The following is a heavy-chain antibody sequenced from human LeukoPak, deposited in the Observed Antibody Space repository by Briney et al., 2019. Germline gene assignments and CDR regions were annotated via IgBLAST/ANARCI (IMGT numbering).Heavy chain of an antibody. CDR3: ARGAGAAAGSPPHYYFDY. D-gene: IGHD6-13*01. J-gene: IGHJ4*02. CDR2: INHSGST. Sequence: SDTLSLTCAVYGASFSGYYWSWIRQPPGKGLEWIGEINHSGSTNYNPSLKSRVTISVDTSKNQFSLKLSPVATADTAVYYCARGAGAAAGSPPHYYFDYWGQGTLVTVSS. V-gene: IGHV4-34*01. CDR1: GASFSGYY.